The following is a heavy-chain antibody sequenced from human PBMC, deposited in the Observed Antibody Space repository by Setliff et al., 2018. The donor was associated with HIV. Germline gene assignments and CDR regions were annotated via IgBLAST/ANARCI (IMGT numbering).Heavy chain of an antibody. CDR3: AREPDY. Sequence: SETLSLTCAVYGGSFNGYYWSWIRQPPGKGLEWIGEVNHSGSTNYNPSLKSRVTISVDTSKNQFSLKLSSVTAADTAVYYCAREPDYWGQGTLVTVSS. CDR2: VNHSGST. J-gene: IGHJ4*02. V-gene: IGHV4-34*01. CDR1: GGSFNGYY. D-gene: IGHD1-1*01.